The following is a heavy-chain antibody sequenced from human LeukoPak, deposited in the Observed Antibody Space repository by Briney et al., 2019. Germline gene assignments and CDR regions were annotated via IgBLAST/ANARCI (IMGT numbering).Heavy chain of an antibody. V-gene: IGHV3-23*01. Sequence: PGGSLRLSCVASGFTFSSYWMSWVRQAPGKGLEWVSTLSAGGETAYYADSVKGRFTIYRDNPQNTLYLQMNSLRGDDTALYYCAFSPLGNNYGNAYWGQGTLVTVSS. CDR3: AFSPLGNNYGNAY. J-gene: IGHJ4*02. CDR2: LSAGGETA. CDR1: GFTFSSYW. D-gene: IGHD1/OR15-1a*01.